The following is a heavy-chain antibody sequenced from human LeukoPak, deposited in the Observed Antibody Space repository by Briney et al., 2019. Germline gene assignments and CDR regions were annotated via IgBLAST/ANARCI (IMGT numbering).Heavy chain of an antibody. CDR2: IYYSGST. CDR1: GFTFSSYA. CDR3: ARDAPLSDYVWGSYRSPSIDY. D-gene: IGHD3-16*02. Sequence: GSLRLSCAASGFTFSSYAMSWVRQAPGKGLEWIGSIYYSGSTYYNPSLKSRVTISVDTSKNQFSLKLSSVTAADTAVYYCARDAPLSDYVWGSYRSPSIDYWGQGTLVTVSS. V-gene: IGHV4-39*07. J-gene: IGHJ4*02.